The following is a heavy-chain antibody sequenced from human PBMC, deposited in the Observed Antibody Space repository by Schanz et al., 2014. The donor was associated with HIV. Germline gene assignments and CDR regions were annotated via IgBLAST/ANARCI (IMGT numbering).Heavy chain of an antibody. Sequence: VQLLESGGGLVQPGESLRLSCAASGFTFSSYAMHWVRQAPGKGLEWVAVISYDGSNKNYADSVKGRFTISRDNSKNTLYLQMNSLRAEDTAVYYCANEEVPNDYWGQGTLVTVSS. J-gene: IGHJ4*02. V-gene: IGHV3-30-3*02. CDR3: ANEEVPNDY. CDR1: GFTFSSYA. CDR2: ISYDGSNK.